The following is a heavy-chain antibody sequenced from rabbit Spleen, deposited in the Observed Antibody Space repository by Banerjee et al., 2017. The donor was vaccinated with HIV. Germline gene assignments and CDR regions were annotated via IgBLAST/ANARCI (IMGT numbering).Heavy chain of an antibody. V-gene: IGHV1S40*01. CDR3: ARYSSGVGYGGDL. J-gene: IGHJ4*01. Sequence: QSLEESGGDLVKPGASLTLTCKASGFDFSSYGVTWVRQAPGEGLEYIGFINTGGSAYYASWVKGRFTVSKTSSTTVTLQMTSLTAADTAIYFCARYSSGVGYGGDLWGPGTLVTV. D-gene: IGHD1-1*01. CDR1: GFDFSSYG. CDR2: INTGGSA.